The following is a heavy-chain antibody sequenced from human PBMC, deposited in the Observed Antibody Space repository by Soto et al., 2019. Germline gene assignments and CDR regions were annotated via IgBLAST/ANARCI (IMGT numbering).Heavy chain of an antibody. D-gene: IGHD3-22*01. CDR1: GYSFAGYW. CDR3: ARQIYDSDTGPNFQYYFDS. Sequence: GESLKISCKGSGYSFAGYWITWVRQKPGKGLEWMGRSDPSDSQTYYSPSFRGHVTISVTKSITTVFLQWSSLRASDTAMYYCARQIYDSDTGPNFQYYFDSWGQGTPVTVSS. J-gene: IGHJ4*02. CDR2: SDPSDSQT. V-gene: IGHV5-10-1*01.